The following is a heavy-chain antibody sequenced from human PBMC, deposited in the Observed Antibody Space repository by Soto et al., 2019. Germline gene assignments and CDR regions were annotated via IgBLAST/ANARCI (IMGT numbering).Heavy chain of an antibody. CDR2: ISGSGGNT. CDR1: GFTFSSNS. V-gene: IGHV3-23*01. D-gene: IGHD2-2*01. J-gene: IGHJ4*02. CDR3: AKVFSSPRPGLGSFDS. Sequence: EVQLLESGGGLVQPGGSLRLSCAASGFTFSSNSMSWVRQAPGKGLEWVSSISGSGGNTYYADSVKGRFTISRDNSMNTLYLQMNSLRAEDTAVYYCAKVFSSPRPGLGSFDSWGQGTLVTVSS.